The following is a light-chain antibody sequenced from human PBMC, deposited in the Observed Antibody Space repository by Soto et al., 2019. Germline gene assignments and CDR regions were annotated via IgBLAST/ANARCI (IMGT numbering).Light chain of an antibody. J-gene: IGKJ3*01. CDR3: QQYGSSPPT. CDR2: GAS. Sequence: EIVLTQSPGTLSLSPGERATLSCRASQSVSSSYLAWYQQKPGQAPRLLIYGASSRATGIPERFSGSGSGTDFTLTISTLEHEDFAVYYCQQYGSSPPTFGPGTKVDIK. CDR1: QSVSSSY. V-gene: IGKV3-20*01.